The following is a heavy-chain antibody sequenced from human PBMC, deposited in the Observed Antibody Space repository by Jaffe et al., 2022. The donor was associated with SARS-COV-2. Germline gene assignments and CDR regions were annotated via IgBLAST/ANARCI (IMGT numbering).Heavy chain of an antibody. Sequence: QVQVQQWGAGLLNPSETLSLTCAVYDGSFSDYFWSWIRQPPGKGLEWIGEINHSGSTTSNPSLKSRLTISVDTSKKHFSLKLSSVTAADTAVYFCARGMRVRGVQPFDYWGQGTLVTVSS. D-gene: IGHD3-10*01. J-gene: IGHJ4*02. CDR2: INHSGST. CDR3: ARGMRVRGVQPFDY. V-gene: IGHV4-34*01. CDR1: DGSFSDYF.